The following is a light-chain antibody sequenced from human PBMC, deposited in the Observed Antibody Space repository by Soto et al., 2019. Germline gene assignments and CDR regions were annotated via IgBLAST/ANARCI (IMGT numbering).Light chain of an antibody. CDR1: SSDVGSYDV. CDR2: EGS. V-gene: IGLV2-23*01. CDR3: CSYAGSRVV. J-gene: IGLJ2*01. Sequence: QSALTQPASVSGSPGQSITISCTGTSSDVGSYDVVSWYQQYPGKAPRLIIYEGSERPSGVSNRFSGSKSGISASVTISGLQAEDEAEYYCCSYAGSRVVFGGGTKLTVL.